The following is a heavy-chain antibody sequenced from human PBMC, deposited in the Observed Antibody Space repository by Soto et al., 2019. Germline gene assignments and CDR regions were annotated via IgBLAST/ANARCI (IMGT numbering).Heavy chain of an antibody. Sequence: SVKVSCKASGGTFSSYAISWVRQAPGQGLEWMGGIIPIFGTANYAQKFQGRVTITADESTSTAYMELSSLRSEDTAVYYCAGGEDIVVVLAAMPSPHYYYYYGMDVWGQGTTVTVSS. CDR1: GGTFSSYA. V-gene: IGHV1-69*13. J-gene: IGHJ6*02. D-gene: IGHD2-2*01. CDR2: IIPIFGTA. CDR3: AGGEDIVVVLAAMPSPHYYYYYGMDV.